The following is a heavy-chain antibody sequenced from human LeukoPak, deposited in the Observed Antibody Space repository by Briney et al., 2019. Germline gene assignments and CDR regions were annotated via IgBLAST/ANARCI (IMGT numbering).Heavy chain of an antibody. J-gene: IGHJ3*02. Sequence: PSETLSLTCTVSGGSISSYYWSWIRQPPGKGLEWIGYIFYSGSTNYNPSLKSRVTISVDTSKNQFSLKLSSVTAADTAVYYCARHARLLWFGESGAFDIWGQGTMVTVSS. V-gene: IGHV4-59*08. CDR1: GGSISSYY. CDR2: IFYSGST. D-gene: IGHD3-10*01. CDR3: ARHARLLWFGESGAFDI.